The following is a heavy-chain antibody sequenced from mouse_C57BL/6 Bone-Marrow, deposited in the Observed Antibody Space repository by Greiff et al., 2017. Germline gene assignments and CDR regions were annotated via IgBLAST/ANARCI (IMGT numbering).Heavy chain of an antibody. CDR1: GYTFTSYW. J-gene: IGHJ2*01. CDR3: ARGYYGSSLDY. CDR2: LDPSDSEP. D-gene: IGHD1-1*01. V-gene: IGHV1-52*01. Sequence: QVQLQQPGAELVRPGSSVKLSCKASGYTFTSYWLHWVKQRPIQGLEWIGNLDPSDSEPHYNQKFKDQATLTVDNSSSTAYMQLRRLTSEDAAVYDGARGYYGSSLDYWGQGTTLTVAS.